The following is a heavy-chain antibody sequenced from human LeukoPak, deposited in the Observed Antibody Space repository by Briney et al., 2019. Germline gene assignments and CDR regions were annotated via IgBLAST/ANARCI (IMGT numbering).Heavy chain of an antibody. Sequence: ASVKVSCKASGYTFTNHGISWVRQAPGHGLEWVGWINPNSGGTNYAQKFQGRVTMTGDTSISTAYMELNRLRSDGTAVYYCARDMSSSWYWFDPWGQGTLVTVSS. D-gene: IGHD6-13*01. CDR1: GYTFTNHG. V-gene: IGHV1-2*02. CDR2: INPNSGGT. CDR3: ARDMSSSWYWFDP. J-gene: IGHJ5*02.